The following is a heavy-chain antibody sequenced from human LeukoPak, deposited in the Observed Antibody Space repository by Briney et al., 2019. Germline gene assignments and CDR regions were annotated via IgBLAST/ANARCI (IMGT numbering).Heavy chain of an antibody. CDR2: INHSGSA. CDR3: ARGQGTVTTH. CDR1: GGSFSGYY. J-gene: IGHJ4*02. V-gene: IGHV4-34*01. Sequence: SETLSLTCAVYGGSFSGYYWSWIRQPPGKGLEWIGEINHSGSANYNPSLMSRVTISLDTSENHFSLNLSPVTAADTAVYYCARGQGTVTTHWGQGTLVTVSS. D-gene: IGHD4-11*01.